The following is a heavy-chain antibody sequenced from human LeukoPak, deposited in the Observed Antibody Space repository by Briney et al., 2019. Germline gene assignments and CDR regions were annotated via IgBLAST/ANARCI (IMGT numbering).Heavy chain of an antibody. Sequence: GVSLRLSCAASGFTFSTFAMTWVRQAPGEGLQWVSSISGSGNSIFYADSVKGRFTISRDNSKNTLYLQMNSLRTEDTAVYYCAKRPRRDQYDTTGYYPLDYWGQGTLVTVSS. CDR1: GFTFSTFA. CDR2: ISGSGNSI. J-gene: IGHJ4*02. CDR3: AKRPRRDQYDTTGYYPLDY. V-gene: IGHV3-23*01. D-gene: IGHD3-22*01.